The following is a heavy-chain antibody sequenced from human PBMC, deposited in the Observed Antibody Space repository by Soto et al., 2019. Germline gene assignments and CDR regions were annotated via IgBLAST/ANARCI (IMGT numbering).Heavy chain of an antibody. CDR1: GFTFTSSA. J-gene: IGHJ3*02. D-gene: IGHD3-3*01. V-gene: IGHV1-58*01. Sequence: ASVKVSCKASGFTFTSSAVQWVRQARGQRLEWIGWIVVGSGNTNYAQKFQERVTITRDMSTSTAYMELSSLRSEDTAVYYCHSGVLRFLDPGAFDIWGQGTRVT. CDR3: HSGVLRFLDPGAFDI. CDR2: IVVGSGNT.